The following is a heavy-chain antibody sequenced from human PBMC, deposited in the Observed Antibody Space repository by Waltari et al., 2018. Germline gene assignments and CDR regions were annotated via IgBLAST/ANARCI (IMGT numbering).Heavy chain of an antibody. Sequence: EVQLVQSGAEVKKPGESLQISCKGSGSSFYTYWIAWVRQIPGKGLEWMGIIYAGDSDTRYSPSFQGQVTISVDKSIRTAYLQWSSLKASDTAMYYCARPYYDLWSGSPSYFDYWGQGTLVTVSS. J-gene: IGHJ4*02. V-gene: IGHV5-51*01. D-gene: IGHD3-3*01. CDR1: GSSFYTYW. CDR3: ARPYYDLWSGSPSYFDY. CDR2: IYAGDSDT.